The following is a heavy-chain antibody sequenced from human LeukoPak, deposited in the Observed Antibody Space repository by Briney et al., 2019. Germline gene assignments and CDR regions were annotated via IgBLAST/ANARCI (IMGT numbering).Heavy chain of an antibody. CDR2: ISSDSNHR. V-gene: IGHV3-21*01. D-gene: IGHD3/OR15-3a*01. J-gene: IGHJ6*02. CDR1: GFTFSTYS. CDR3: ARVAFGLYVVDV. Sequence: PGGSLRLSCAASGFTFSTYSMNWVRQAPGKGLEWVSSISSDSNHRFYADSLKGRFTISRDNAKNSLYLQLIGLRAEDTAVYYCARVAFGLYVVDVWGQGTTVTVSS.